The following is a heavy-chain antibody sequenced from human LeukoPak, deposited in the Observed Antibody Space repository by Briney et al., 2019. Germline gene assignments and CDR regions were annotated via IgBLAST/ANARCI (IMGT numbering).Heavy chain of an antibody. D-gene: IGHD1-1*01. CDR1: GGSISSGGYY. V-gene: IGHV4-30-2*01. CDR2: IYHSGST. CDR3: ARVGTSGVFDI. Sequence: PSQTLSLTCTVSGGSISSGGYYWSWLRQPPGKGLEGIGYIYHSGSTYYNPSLKSRVTISVDRSRNQFSLKLSSVTAADTAVYYCARVGTSGVFDIWGQGTMVTVSS. J-gene: IGHJ3*02.